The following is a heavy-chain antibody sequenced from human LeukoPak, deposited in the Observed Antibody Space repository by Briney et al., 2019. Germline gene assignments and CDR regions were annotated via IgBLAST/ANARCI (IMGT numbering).Heavy chain of an antibody. V-gene: IGHV4-38-2*02. CDR2: IYYRRTL. CDR1: GYSISSGYD. J-gene: IGHJ5*02. D-gene: IGHD2-2*01. Sequence: SETLSLTCTVSGYSISSGYDWGWLRQPPGQGLEWIGSIYYRRTLYHNPSLTSRVTISVDTSKNQFSLKLSSVTAADTAVYYCARDSATYCSSTSCPLSGYSSSWGQGTLVTVSS. CDR3: ARDSATYCSSTSCPLSGYSSS.